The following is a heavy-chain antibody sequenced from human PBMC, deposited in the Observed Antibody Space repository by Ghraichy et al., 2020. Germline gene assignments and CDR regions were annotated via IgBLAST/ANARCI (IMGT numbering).Heavy chain of an antibody. CDR3: SRGSWSGSDAFDI. CDR2: IKQDGSEK. V-gene: IGHV3-7*01. CDR1: GLTFSNYW. Sequence: GGSLRLSCAASGLTFSNYWMSWVRQAPGKGLEWVANIKQDGSEKYYVDSVKGRFTISRDNAENSLYLQMNSLRVEDTAMYYCSRGSWSGSDAFDIWGQGTMVTLSS. J-gene: IGHJ3*02. D-gene: IGHD3-3*01.